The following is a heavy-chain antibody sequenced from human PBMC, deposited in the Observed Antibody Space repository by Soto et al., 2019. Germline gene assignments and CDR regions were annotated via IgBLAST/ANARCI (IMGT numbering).Heavy chain of an antibody. CDR1: GFAVSTNY. CDR3: ATRMTTAPY. Sequence: AHLVGSGGGLVQPGGSLRLSCAASGFAVSTNYLRWVRQAPGKGLEWVSLIYSGGDTDYADSVGGRFTISRNNSKNTLYLQMNSIKAEDTAVYSCATRMTTAPYWGQAALVNVSS. V-gene: IGHV3-66*01. J-gene: IGHJ4*02. D-gene: IGHD4-17*01. CDR2: IYSGGDT.